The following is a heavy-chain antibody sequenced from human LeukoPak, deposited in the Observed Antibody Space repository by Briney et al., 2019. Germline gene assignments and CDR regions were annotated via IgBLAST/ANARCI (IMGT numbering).Heavy chain of an antibody. V-gene: IGHV5-51*01. Sequence: GESLKISCKGSGYSFTSYWIGWVRQMPGKGLEWMGIIYPGDSDTRYSPSFQGQVTISADKSISTAYLQWSSLKASDTAMYYCARLVYDSSGYYALEAYYFDYWGQGTLVTVSS. CDR2: IYPGDSDT. CDR1: GYSFTSYW. D-gene: IGHD3-22*01. CDR3: ARLVYDSSGYYALEAYYFDY. J-gene: IGHJ4*02.